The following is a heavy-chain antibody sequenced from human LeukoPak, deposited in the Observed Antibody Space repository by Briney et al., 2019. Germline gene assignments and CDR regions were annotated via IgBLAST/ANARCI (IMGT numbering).Heavy chain of an antibody. D-gene: IGHD3-3*01. CDR2: IKSKTEGGAT. CDR3: TTRGSEWSPHFDY. J-gene: IGHJ4*02. Sequence: PGGSLRLSCAASGFTFSNAWMIWVRQTPEKGLEYIGHIKSKTEGGATDYAAPVKGRFTISRDDSKNTVYLQMNSLKTEDTAVYYCTTRGSEWSPHFDYWGQGTLVTVSS. V-gene: IGHV3-15*01. CDR1: GFTFSNAW.